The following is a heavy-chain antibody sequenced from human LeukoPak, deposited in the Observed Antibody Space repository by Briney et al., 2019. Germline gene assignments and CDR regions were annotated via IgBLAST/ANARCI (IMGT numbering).Heavy chain of an antibody. D-gene: IGHD3-10*02. CDR1: GGSISSGGYY. J-gene: IGHJ4*02. CDR3: ARSMFLLTPFDY. Sequence: SQTLSLTCTVSGGSISSGGYYWSWIRQHPGKGLEWIGYIYYSGSTYYNPSLKSRVTISVDTSKNQFSLKLSSVTAADTAVYYCARSMFLLTPFDYWGQGTLVSVSS. V-gene: IGHV4-31*03. CDR2: IYYSGST.